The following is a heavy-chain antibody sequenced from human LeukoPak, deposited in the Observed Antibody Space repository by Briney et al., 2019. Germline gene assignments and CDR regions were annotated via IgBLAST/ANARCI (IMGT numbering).Heavy chain of an antibody. CDR3: ARDSRQWFLDY. CDR1: GFTFSSYA. CDR2: ISYDGSNK. V-gene: IGHV3-30-3*01. J-gene: IGHJ4*02. D-gene: IGHD3-22*01. Sequence: GGSLRLSCAASGFTFSSYAMHWVRQAPGKGLEWVAVISYDGSNKYYADSVKGRFTISRDKSKNTLYLQMNSLRAEDTAVYYCARDSRQWFLDYWGQGTLVTVSS.